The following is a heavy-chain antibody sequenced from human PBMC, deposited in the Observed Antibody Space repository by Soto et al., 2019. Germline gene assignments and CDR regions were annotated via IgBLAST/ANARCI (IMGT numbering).Heavy chain of an antibody. J-gene: IGHJ4*02. V-gene: IGHV5-51*01. D-gene: IGHD4-17*01. CDR2: IYPGDSDT. Sequence: PGDSLKISCKGSGYSFTSYWIGWVRQMPGKGLEWTGIIYPGDSDTRYSPSFQGQVTISADKSISTAYLQWSSLKASDTAMYYCARGSYDYGESNLYYFDYWGQGTLVTVSS. CDR1: GYSFTSYW. CDR3: ARGSYDYGESNLYYFDY.